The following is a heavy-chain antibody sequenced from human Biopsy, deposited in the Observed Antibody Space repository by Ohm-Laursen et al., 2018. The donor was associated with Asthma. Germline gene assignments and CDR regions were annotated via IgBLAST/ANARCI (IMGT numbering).Heavy chain of an antibody. CDR1: GFTFGDYW. J-gene: IGHJ1*01. D-gene: IGHD3-3*02. CDR2: IKHDESEN. Sequence: GSLRLSCAATGFTFGDYWMSWVRQVPGRGLEWVANIKHDESENNHVDSLKGRFTISRDNAKNSLYLQMNSLRAEDTAVYYCARTFHFWSPYHAEHYQLWGQGTLVTVSS. V-gene: IGHV3-7*01. CDR3: ARTFHFWSPYHAEHYQL.